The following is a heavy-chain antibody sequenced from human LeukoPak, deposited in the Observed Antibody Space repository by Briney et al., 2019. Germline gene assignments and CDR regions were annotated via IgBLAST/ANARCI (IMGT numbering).Heavy chain of an antibody. D-gene: IGHD6-19*01. Sequence: PSETLSLTCTVSGGSISSYYWSWIRQPPGKGLEWIGYIYYSGSTNYNPSLKSRVTISVDTSKNQFSLKLSSVTAADTAVYYCARRWLVRNYFDYWGQGTLVTVSS. CDR3: ARRWLVRNYFDY. CDR2: IYYSGST. J-gene: IGHJ4*02. CDR1: GGSISSYY. V-gene: IGHV4-59*08.